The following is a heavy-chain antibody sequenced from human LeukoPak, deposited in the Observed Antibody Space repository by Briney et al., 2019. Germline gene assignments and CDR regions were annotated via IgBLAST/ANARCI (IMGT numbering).Heavy chain of an antibody. CDR3: ARHALLGDTYYDFWSGYYTGYYFDY. CDR2: IYPGDSDT. CDR1: GYSFTSYW. J-gene: IGHJ4*02. V-gene: IGHV5-51*01. Sequence: KHGESLKISCKGSGYSFTSYWIGWVRQMPGKGLEWMVIIYPGDSDTRYSPSFQGQVTISADKSISTAYLQWSSLKASDTAMYYCARHALLGDTYYDFWSGYYTGYYFDYWGQGTLVTVSS. D-gene: IGHD3-3*01.